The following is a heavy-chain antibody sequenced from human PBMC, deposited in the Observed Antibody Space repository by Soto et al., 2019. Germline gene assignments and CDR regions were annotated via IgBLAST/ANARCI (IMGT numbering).Heavy chain of an antibody. CDR1: GFSLSTSGVG. V-gene: IGHV2-5*01. Sequence: QITLKESGPTLVKPTQTLTLTCTFSGFSLSTSGVGVGWIRQPPGKALEWLALIYWNDDKRYSPSLKSRLTITKDTSKNQVVLTMPNMDPVDTATYYCAHPTPYCSGGSCYFDYWGQGTLVTVSS. D-gene: IGHD2-15*01. J-gene: IGHJ4*02. CDR3: AHPTPYCSGGSCYFDY. CDR2: IYWNDDK.